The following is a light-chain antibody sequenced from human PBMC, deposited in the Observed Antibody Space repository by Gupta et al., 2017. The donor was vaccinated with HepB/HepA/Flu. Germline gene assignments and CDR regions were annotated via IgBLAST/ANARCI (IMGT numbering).Light chain of an antibody. V-gene: IGLV3-21*02. J-gene: IGLJ1*01. Sequence: YVLTQSPSVSVAPGQTARIPCGGNNIGSKGVHWYQQKPGQAPVLVVYDDRDRPSGIPERFSGSNSGNTATLTISRVEAGDEADYYCQVWDSSSDHYVFGSGTKVTVL. CDR2: DDR. CDR3: QVWDSSSDHYV. CDR1: NIGSKG.